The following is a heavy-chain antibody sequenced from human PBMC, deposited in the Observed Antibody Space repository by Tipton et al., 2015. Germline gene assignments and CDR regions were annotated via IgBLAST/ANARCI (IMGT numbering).Heavy chain of an antibody. CDR2: IWYDGSNK. Sequence: SGFTFSSYGMHWVRQAPGKGLEWVAIIWYDGSNKYYADSVKGRFTISRDNSKNTLYLQMNSLRPEDTAVYYCAKGIGPSSTVTFFDYWGQGTLVTVSS. D-gene: IGHD4-11*01. J-gene: IGHJ4*02. CDR1: GFTFSSYG. V-gene: IGHV3-30*02. CDR3: AKGIGPSSTVTFFDY.